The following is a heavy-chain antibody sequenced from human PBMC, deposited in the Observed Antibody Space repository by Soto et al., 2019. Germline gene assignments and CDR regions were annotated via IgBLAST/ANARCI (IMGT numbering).Heavy chain of an antibody. V-gene: IGHV3-11*01. D-gene: IGHD2-2*01. CDR2: ISSSGRTT. CDR1: GFIFSDRY. Sequence: GGSLRLSCAASGFIFSDRYMSWIRRAPGKGLEWISYISSSGRTTHYADSVKGRFTISRDNAKNSLYLQMSSLRVEDTAVYFCAREVTTSHYFFGFWGQGTLVTVSS. CDR3: AREVTTSHYFFGF. J-gene: IGHJ4*02.